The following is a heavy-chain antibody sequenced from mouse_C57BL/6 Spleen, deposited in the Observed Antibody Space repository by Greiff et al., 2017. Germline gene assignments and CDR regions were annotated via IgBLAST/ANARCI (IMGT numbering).Heavy chain of an antibody. J-gene: IGHJ3*01. Sequence: QVQLQQPGAELVRPGSSVKLSCKASGYTFTSYWMHWVKQRPIQGLEWIGNIDPSDSETHYNQKFKDKATLTVYKSSSTAYMQLSSLTSEDSAVYYCAREDDYDGSWFAYWGQGTLVTVSA. CDR2: IDPSDSET. V-gene: IGHV1-52*01. D-gene: IGHD2-4*01. CDR3: AREDDYDGSWFAY. CDR1: GYTFTSYW.